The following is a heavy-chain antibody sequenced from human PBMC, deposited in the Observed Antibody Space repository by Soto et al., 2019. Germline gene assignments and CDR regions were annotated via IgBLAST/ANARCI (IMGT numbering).Heavy chain of an antibody. D-gene: IGHD3-3*01. CDR2: INPTGGST. Sequence: ASVKVSCKSSGYTFTSYHMHWVRQAPGQGLEWMGIINPTGGSTSYAQKFQGRVTMTRDTSTSTIYMELSSLRSEDTAVYYCARWSGGKSGNFFFDYWGQGTLVTVSS. CDR3: ARWSGGKSGNFFFDY. V-gene: IGHV1-46*01. J-gene: IGHJ4*02. CDR1: GYTFTSYH.